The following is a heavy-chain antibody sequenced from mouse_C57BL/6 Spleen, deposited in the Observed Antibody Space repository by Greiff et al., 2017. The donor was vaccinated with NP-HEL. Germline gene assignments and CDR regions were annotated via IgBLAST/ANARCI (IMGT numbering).Heavy chain of an antibody. D-gene: IGHD4-1*01. J-gene: IGHJ2*01. Sequence: QVQLQQPGAELVMPGASVKLSCKASGYTFTSYWMHWVKQRPGQGLEWIGEIDPSDSDTNYNQKFKGKSTLTVDKSSSTAYMQLSSLTSEDSAVYYCARRDWDVSHLDYWGQGTTLTVSS. CDR3: ARRDWDVSHLDY. CDR1: GYTFTSYW. V-gene: IGHV1-69*01. CDR2: IDPSDSDT.